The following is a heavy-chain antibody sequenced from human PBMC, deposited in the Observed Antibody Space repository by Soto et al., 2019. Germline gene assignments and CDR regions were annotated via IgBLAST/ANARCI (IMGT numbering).Heavy chain of an antibody. J-gene: IGHJ4*02. CDR3: ATSLGGGWEYFDC. CDR2: VYYSGST. V-gene: IGHV4-61*01. Sequence: QVQLQESGPALVKPSETLSLTCSVSGGSVNNPIYYLSWIRQPPGKVLEWIGYVYYSGSTDYNPSLKSRVSISMDASRNQFSLTLNSVTAADTAVYYCATSLGGGWEYFDCWGQGTLVTVSS. CDR1: GGSVNNPIYY. D-gene: IGHD6-19*01.